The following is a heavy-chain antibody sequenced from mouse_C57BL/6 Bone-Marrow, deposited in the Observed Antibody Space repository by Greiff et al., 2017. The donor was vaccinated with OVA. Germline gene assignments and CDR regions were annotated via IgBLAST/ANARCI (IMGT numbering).Heavy chain of an antibody. J-gene: IGHJ4*01. V-gene: IGHV7-3*01. CDR1: GFTFTDYY. Sequence: EVQRVESGGGLVQPGGSLSLSCAASGFTFTDYYMSWVRQPPGKALEWLGFIRNKANGYTTEYSVSVMGRFTISRDNSQSILYLQMNALRAEDSATYYCARYPMVTTDAMDYWGQGTSVTVSS. CDR3: ARYPMVTTDAMDY. D-gene: IGHD2-2*01. CDR2: IRNKANGYTT.